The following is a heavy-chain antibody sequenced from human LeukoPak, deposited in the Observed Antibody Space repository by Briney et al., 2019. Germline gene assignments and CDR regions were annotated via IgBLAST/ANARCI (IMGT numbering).Heavy chain of an antibody. CDR3: ASSPYHCGGDCYLPFDY. Sequence: GASVKVSCKASGGTFSSYAISWVRQAPGQGLEWMGGLIPIFGTANYAQKFQGRVTITADESTSTAYMELSSLRSEDTAVYYCASSPYHCGGDCYLPFDYWGQGTLVTVSS. J-gene: IGHJ4*02. CDR1: GGTFSSYA. CDR2: LIPIFGTA. D-gene: IGHD2-21*02. V-gene: IGHV1-69*13.